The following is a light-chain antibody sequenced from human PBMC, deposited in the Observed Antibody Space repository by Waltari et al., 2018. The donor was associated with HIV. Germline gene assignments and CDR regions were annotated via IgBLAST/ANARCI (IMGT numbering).Light chain of an antibody. V-gene: IGLV2-14*01. CDR3: GSYTSISTQYV. J-gene: IGLJ1*01. Sequence: QSALTQPPSVSGSPGQSITISCTGTSSDVGGYNYVSWYQQHPAKAPKLMIYEVSQRPSGVSNRFSGSKSGNTASLTISGLQAEDEADYYCGSYTSISTQYVFGTGTRVTGL. CDR2: EVS. CDR1: SSDVGGYNY.